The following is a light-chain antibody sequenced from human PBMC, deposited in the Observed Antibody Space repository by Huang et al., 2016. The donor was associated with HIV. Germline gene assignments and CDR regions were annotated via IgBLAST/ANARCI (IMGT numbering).Light chain of an antibody. V-gene: IGKV3-15*01. CDR2: GAS. Sequence: EIVMTQSPATLSVSPVGRATLSCRASQSVSSNLAWYQQKPGQAPRLLIYGASTRDTGVPARFRGSGSGTEFTLTISDLQSEDFAVYYCHQYNDWPITFGPGTKVDIK. CDR1: QSVSSN. J-gene: IGKJ3*01. CDR3: HQYNDWPIT.